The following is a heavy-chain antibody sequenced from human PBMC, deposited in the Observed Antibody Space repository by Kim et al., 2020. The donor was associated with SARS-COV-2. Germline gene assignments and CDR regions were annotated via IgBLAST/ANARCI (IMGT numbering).Heavy chain of an antibody. CDR1: GGSISSGSYY. CDR3: ARERHSSSWYVYLDY. Sequence: SETLSLTCTVSGGSISSGSYYWSWIRQPAGKGLEWIGRIYTSGSTNYNPSLKSRVTISVDTSKTQFSLKLSSVTAADTAVYYCARERHSSSWYVYLDYWGQGTLVTVSS. J-gene: IGHJ4*02. V-gene: IGHV4-61*02. D-gene: IGHD6-13*01. CDR2: IYTSGST.